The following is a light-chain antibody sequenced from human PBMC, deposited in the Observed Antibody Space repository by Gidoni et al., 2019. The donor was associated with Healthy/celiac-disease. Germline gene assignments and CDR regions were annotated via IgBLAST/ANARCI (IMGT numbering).Light chain of an antibody. Sequence: EIVLTQSPGTLSLSPGERATLSCRASQSVSSSYLAWYQQKPGQAPRLLIYGASSRATGIPDRFSGSGSGTDFTLTISRLEPEDFAVYYCQQYGSSPPNFGQXTKLEIK. CDR1: QSVSSSY. CDR3: QQYGSSPPN. J-gene: IGKJ2*01. V-gene: IGKV3-20*01. CDR2: GAS.